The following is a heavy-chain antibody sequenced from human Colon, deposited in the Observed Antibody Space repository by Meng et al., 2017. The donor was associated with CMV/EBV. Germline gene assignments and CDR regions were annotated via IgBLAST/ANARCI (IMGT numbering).Heavy chain of an antibody. CDR2: INADSGAP. CDR3: ARPTHYDSRGWLY. V-gene: IGHV1-2*02. Sequence: KASGYTFSGYFLHWVRQAPGQGLEWMGSINADSGAPKYAQAFEGRVTMTRDTSTSTVYMELSGLRSDDTAVYYCARPTHYDSRGWLYWGQGTLVTVSS. D-gene: IGHD3-22*01. J-gene: IGHJ4*02. CDR1: GYTFSGYF.